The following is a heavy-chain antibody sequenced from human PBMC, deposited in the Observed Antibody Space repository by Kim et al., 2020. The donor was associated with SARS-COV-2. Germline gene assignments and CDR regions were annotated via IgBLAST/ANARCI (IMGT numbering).Heavy chain of an antibody. CDR3: ARELTTVVTLDY. D-gene: IGHD4-17*01. J-gene: IGHJ4*02. Sequence: YYRTSMKTRLNISKDTSKNRVVLTMTNMDPVDTATYYCARELTTVVTLDYWGQGTLVTVSS. V-gene: IGHV2-70*01.